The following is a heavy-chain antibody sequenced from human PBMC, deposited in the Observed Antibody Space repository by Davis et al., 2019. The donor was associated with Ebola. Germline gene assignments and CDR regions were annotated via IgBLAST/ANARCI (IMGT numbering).Heavy chain of an antibody. CDR2: ISVYNGNT. CDR1: GYTFTGYY. Sequence: AASVKVSCKASGYTFTGYYMHWVRQAPGQGLEWMGWISVYNGNTNYAQKLQGRVTMTTDTTTGTAYMELRSLRSDDTAVYYCARDGGCGSNSCYVYYFDYWGQGTLVTVSS. J-gene: IGHJ4*02. CDR3: ARDGGCGSNSCYVYYFDY. V-gene: IGHV1-18*04. D-gene: IGHD2-2*01.